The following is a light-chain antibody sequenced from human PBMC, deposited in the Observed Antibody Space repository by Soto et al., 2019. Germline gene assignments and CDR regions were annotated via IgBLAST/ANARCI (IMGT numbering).Light chain of an antibody. V-gene: IGKV3-20*01. CDR2: DAS. Sequence: EIVLTQSPGTLSLSPGERATLSCRASQSVSSNYLAWYQQKPGQPPRLLISDASSRATGIPDRFSGSGSGTDFTLTISFLEPEDFAVYYCQHYGRSPPSWTFGQGTKVEIK. CDR1: QSVSSNY. J-gene: IGKJ1*01. CDR3: QHYGRSPPSWT.